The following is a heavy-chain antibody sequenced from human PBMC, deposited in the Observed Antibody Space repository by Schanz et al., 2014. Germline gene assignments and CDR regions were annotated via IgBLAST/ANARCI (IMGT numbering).Heavy chain of an antibody. Sequence: EVQLLESGGGLVQPGGSLRLSCAASGFTFRGYAMGWVRQARGKGLEWVSAISASGGTTYYADSVKGRFTISRDNSKNLLYLQMNRLRAEDTAVYYCTRDVRLDRRGNWFDPWGQGTLXTVSS. CDR3: TRDVRLDRRGNWFDP. CDR2: ISASGGTT. CDR1: GFTFRGYA. D-gene: IGHD1-1*01. J-gene: IGHJ5*02. V-gene: IGHV3-23*01.